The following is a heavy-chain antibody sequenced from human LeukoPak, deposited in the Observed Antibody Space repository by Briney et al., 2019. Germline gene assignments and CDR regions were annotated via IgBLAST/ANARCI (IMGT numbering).Heavy chain of an antibody. CDR3: ARDPTRYLRYGYFDY. V-gene: IGHV3-48*04. CDR2: ISTSSTTT. D-gene: IGHD3-9*01. Sequence: GGSLRLSCAASGFTFSSYSMNWVREAPGKGLECVSYISTSSTTTYNADSVEGRFTISRDNAKNSLYLQMNSLRAEDTAVYYCARDPTRYLRYGYFDYWGQGTVVTVSS. J-gene: IGHJ4*02. CDR1: GFTFSSYS.